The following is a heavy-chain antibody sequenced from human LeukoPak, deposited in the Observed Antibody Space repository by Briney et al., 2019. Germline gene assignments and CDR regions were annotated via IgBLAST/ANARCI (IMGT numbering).Heavy chain of an antibody. V-gene: IGHV3-30*02. CDR1: GFTYSTYG. Sequence: PGGSLRLSCVASGFTYSTYGMHWVRQAPGKGLEWVSFIRYDGTNQYYADSVKGRFTISRDDSKITLYLQMNSLRPEDTAVYYCAKEKTDFWSGTKDYFDYWGQGTLVTVSS. D-gene: IGHD3-3*01. CDR2: IRYDGTNQ. J-gene: IGHJ4*02. CDR3: AKEKTDFWSGTKDYFDY.